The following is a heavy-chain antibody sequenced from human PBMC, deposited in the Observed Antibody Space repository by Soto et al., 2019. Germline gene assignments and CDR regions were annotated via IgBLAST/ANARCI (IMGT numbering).Heavy chain of an antibody. D-gene: IGHD2-15*01. CDR2: INAGNGNT. CDR3: ARDLGGWPDY. Sequence: QVQLVQSGAEVKKPGASVKVSCKASGYTFTSYAMHWVRQAPGQRLEWMGWINAGNGNTKYSQKFQGRDTITRDTSTSTDYMELSSLRSEDKAVYYCARDLGGWPDYWGQGTLVTVSS. V-gene: IGHV1-3*01. CDR1: GYTFTSYA. J-gene: IGHJ4*02.